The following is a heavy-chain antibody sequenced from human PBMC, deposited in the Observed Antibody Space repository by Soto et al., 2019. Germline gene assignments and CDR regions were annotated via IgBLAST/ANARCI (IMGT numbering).Heavy chain of an antibody. J-gene: IGHJ4*02. CDR2: IYYGGGT. CDR3: ASQYYYDSSGPQTFDY. CDR1: GGSISSYY. D-gene: IGHD3-22*01. V-gene: IGHV4-59*01. Sequence: PSETLSLTCTVSGGSISSYYWNWIRQPPGKGLEWIGDIYYGGGTNYNPSLKSRVTLSVDTSNNQFSLKLSSVTAADTAVYYCASQYYYDSSGPQTFDYWGQGTQVTVSS.